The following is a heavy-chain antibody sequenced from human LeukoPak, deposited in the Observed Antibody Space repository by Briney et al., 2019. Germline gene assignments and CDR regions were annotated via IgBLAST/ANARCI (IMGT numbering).Heavy chain of an antibody. D-gene: IGHD2/OR15-2a*01. V-gene: IGHV3-21*01. CDR3: ARDPGNYYGMDV. CDR2: ISSSSGYI. CDR1: GFIFSSYS. J-gene: IGHJ6*02. Sequence: GGSLRLSCAASGFIFSSYSMNWVGQAPGKGLEWVSFISSSSGYIYYADSVKGRFTISRDNAKNSLHLQMNSLRAEDTAVYYCARDPGNYYGMDVWGQGTTVTVSS.